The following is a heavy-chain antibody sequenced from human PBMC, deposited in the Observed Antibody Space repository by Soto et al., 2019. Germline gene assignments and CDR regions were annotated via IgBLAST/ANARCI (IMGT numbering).Heavy chain of an antibody. CDR3: AISFFGDYEDYFYYLDV. V-gene: IGHV4-59*08. CDR1: GGSISSYY. J-gene: IGHJ6*03. D-gene: IGHD4-17*01. Sequence: SETLSLTCTVSGGSISSYYWSWIRQPPGKGLEWIGYIYYSGSTNYNHSLKSRITISVDTSKNQFYLKLSSVTAAVTSFYYCAISFFGDYEDYFYYLDVWGKGTTVTVSS. CDR2: IYYSGST.